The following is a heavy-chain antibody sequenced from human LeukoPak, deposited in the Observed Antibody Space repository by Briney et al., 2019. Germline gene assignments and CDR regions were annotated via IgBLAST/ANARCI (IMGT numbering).Heavy chain of an antibody. J-gene: IGHJ3*02. CDR1: GFTFTTYW. CDR3: ARDPSGAIRYGAFDI. D-gene: IGHD2-15*01. Sequence: QAGGSLRLSCAASGFTFTTYWMHWVRQTPGKGLVWVSHINSDGSITSYADSVKGRFTIPRDNAKNTLYLQMNSLRAEDTAVYYCARDPSGAIRYGAFDIWGQGTMVTVSS. V-gene: IGHV3-74*01. CDR2: INSDGSIT.